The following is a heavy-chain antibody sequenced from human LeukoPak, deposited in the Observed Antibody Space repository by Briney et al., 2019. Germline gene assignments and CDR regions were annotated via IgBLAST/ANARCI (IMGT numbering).Heavy chain of an antibody. CDR1: SYSISSGYY. CDR2: IYHSGST. Sequence: SETLSLTCTVSSYSISSGYYWGWIRQPPGKGLEWIGSIYHSGSTYYNPSLKSRDSISVDTSKNHFSLKLSSVTAADTAVYYCARVPHGETIFGVVLYWFDPWGQGTLVTVSS. CDR3: ARVPHGETIFGVVLYWFDP. J-gene: IGHJ5*02. D-gene: IGHD3-3*01. V-gene: IGHV4-38-2*02.